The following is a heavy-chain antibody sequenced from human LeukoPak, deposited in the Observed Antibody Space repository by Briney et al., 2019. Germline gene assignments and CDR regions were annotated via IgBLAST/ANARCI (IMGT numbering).Heavy chain of an antibody. CDR2: INPNSGGT. CDR3: ARARWQLVPYFDS. V-gene: IGHV1-2*02. D-gene: IGHD6-6*01. J-gene: IGHJ4*02. Sequence: GASVKVSCKASGYTFTDYYMHWVRQAPGQGLEWMGWINPNSGGTNFAQKFQGRVAMTRDTSISTAYMELGSLRSDDTAVYYCARARWQLVPYFDSWDQGTLVTVSS. CDR1: GYTFTDYY.